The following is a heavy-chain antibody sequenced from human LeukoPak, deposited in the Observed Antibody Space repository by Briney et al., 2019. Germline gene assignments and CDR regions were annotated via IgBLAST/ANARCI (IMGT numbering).Heavy chain of an antibody. CDR1: GFTFSSYA. V-gene: IGHV3-30*04. J-gene: IGHJ5*02. CDR3: VPGELSSSETT. Sequence: GGSLRLSCAASGFTFSSYAMHWVRQAPGKGLEWVAVISYDGSNKYYADSVKGRFTISRDNPKNTLYLQMNSLRAEDTAVYYCVPGELSSSETTWGQGTLVTVSS. D-gene: IGHD3-16*02. CDR2: ISYDGSNK.